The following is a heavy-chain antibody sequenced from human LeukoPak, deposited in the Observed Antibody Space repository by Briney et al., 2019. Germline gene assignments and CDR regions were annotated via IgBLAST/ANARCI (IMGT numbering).Heavy chain of an antibody. J-gene: IGHJ6*02. Sequence: SVKVSCKASRGTFSSYAISWVRQAPGQGLEWMGGIIPIFGTANYAQKFQGRVTITADESTSTAYMELSSLRSEDTAVYYCARDRIAAAGTSYYYYGMDVWGQGTTVTVSS. D-gene: IGHD6-13*01. CDR3: ARDRIAAAGTSYYYYGMDV. CDR2: IIPIFGTA. V-gene: IGHV1-69*13. CDR1: RGTFSSYA.